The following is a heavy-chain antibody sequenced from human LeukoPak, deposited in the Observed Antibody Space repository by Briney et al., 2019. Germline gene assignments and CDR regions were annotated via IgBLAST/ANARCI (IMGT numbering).Heavy chain of an antibody. CDR2: IYYSGST. V-gene: IGHV4-39*01. D-gene: IGHD6-13*01. CDR1: GGSISSSSYY. CDR3: ARQPGIAAAEVDY. J-gene: IGHJ4*02. Sequence: ASETLSLTCTVSGGSISSSSYYWGWIRQPPGKGLEWIGSIYYSGSTYYNPSLKSRVTISVDTSKNQFSLKLSSVTAADTAVYYCARQPGIAAAEVDYWGQRTLVTVSS.